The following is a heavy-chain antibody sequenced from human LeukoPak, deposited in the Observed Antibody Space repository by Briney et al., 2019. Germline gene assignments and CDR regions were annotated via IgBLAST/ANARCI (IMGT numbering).Heavy chain of an antibody. CDR3: PSLHVAPVSRIPGDV. CDR2: ISSSGSTI. Sequence: GRTLRLSCAASGFTFSDYYMSWVRQAPGEGLERVSYISSSGSTISSADFLKGRFTIPMANAKNSLSRQLNRLQARDTPVYSCPSLHVAPVSRIPGDVWGKGTTVTVSS. D-gene: IGHD2-15*01. V-gene: IGHV3-11*01. CDR1: GFTFSDYY. J-gene: IGHJ6*04.